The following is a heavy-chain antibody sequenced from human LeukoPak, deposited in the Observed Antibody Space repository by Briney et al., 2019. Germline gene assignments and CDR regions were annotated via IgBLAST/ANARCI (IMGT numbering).Heavy chain of an antibody. D-gene: IGHD5-12*01. V-gene: IGHV4-39*02. Sequence: SETLSLTCTVSGGSISSSSYYWRWIRQPPAKGLEWIGNVYYSGSTYYNPSLKSRVTMSVDTSKNHFSLKLSSLTAADTAVYYCARRRGYDHFDYWGQGTLVTVSS. CDR3: ARRRGYDHFDY. CDR1: GGSISSSSYY. J-gene: IGHJ4*02. CDR2: VYYSGST.